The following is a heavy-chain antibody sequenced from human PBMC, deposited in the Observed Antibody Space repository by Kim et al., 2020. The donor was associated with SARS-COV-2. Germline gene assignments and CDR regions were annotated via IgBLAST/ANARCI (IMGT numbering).Heavy chain of an antibody. CDR3: ARDQEYYDFWRGSPVDYYYMDV. CDR1: GYTFTGYY. D-gene: IGHD3-3*01. Sequence: ASVKVSCKASGYTFTGYYMHWVRQAPGQGLEWMGWINPNSGGTNYAQKFQGRVTMTRDTSISTAYMELSRLRSDDTAVYYCARDQEYYDFWRGSPVDYYYMDVWGKGTTVTVSS. V-gene: IGHV1-2*02. CDR2: INPNSGGT. J-gene: IGHJ6*03.